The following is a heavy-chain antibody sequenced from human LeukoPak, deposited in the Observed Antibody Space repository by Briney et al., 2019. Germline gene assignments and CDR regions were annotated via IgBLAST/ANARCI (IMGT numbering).Heavy chain of an antibody. V-gene: IGHV1-18*01. J-gene: IGHJ4*02. CDR2: ISAYNGST. D-gene: IGHD6-19*01. Sequence: ASVKVSCKASGYTFTSYGISWVRQAPGQGLEWTGWISAYNGSTTYAQKLQGRVTMTTDTSTSTAYMELRSLRSDDTAVYYCARAGRGWFDYWGQGTLVIVSS. CDR1: GYTFTSYG. CDR3: ARAGRGWFDY.